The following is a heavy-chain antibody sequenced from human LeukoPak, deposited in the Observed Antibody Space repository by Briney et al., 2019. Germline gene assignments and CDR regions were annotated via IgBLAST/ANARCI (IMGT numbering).Heavy chain of an antibody. CDR3: AREYLGVGTIDY. CDR1: GFTVRSYY. J-gene: IGHJ4*02. CDR2: ISYDGDT. Sequence: GGSLRLSCAASGFTVRSYYMSWVRQAPGRGLEWVSVISYDGDTYYADSVKGRITISRDISKNTVYLQMNSLRAEDTAAYYCAREYLGVGTIDYWGQGTLVTVSS. V-gene: IGHV3-66*01. D-gene: IGHD1-26*01.